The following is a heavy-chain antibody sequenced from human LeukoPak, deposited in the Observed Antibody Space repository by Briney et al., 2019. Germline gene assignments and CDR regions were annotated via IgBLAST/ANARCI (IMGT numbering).Heavy chain of an antibody. CDR2: IIPIFGTA. CDR1: GGTFSSYA. Sequence: ASVKVSCKASGGTFSSYAISWVRQAPGQGLEWMGGIIPIFGTANYAQKFQGRVTITADESTSTAYMELSSLRSEDTAVYYCARGRATVTLFDYWGQGTLVTVSS. CDR3: ARGRATVTLFDY. J-gene: IGHJ4*02. V-gene: IGHV1-69*13. D-gene: IGHD4-17*01.